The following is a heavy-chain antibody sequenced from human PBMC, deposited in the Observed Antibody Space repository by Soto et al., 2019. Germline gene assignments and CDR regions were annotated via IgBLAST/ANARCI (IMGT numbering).Heavy chain of an antibody. V-gene: IGHV3-7*01. Sequence: EVRMVASGGGVVQPGESLRLSCAASGFTFSNQWMSWVLQAPGKGLEWVANINQDGSAKSHVDSVEGRFTSSRDNAKHSLYPQMTTLSVEDTAVYYCARGPFWGQGTLVTVSS. CDR2: INQDGSAK. CDR1: GFTFSNQW. CDR3: ARGPF. D-gene: IGHD3-3*02. J-gene: IGHJ4*02.